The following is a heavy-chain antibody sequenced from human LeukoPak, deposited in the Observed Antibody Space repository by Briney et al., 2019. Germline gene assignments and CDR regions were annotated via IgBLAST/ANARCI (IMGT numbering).Heavy chain of an antibody. J-gene: IGHJ4*02. V-gene: IGHV3-23*01. CDR3: AKTGPYYFVS. CDR2: IGTSPFVT. Sequence: GGSLRLSCAASGFTFSSSGMTWVRQAPGKGLECVSAIGTSPFVTFYTDSVKGRFTISRDNSKNTVYLQMDSLRAEDTAVYFCAKTGPYYFVSWGQGTLVTVSS. CDR1: GFTFSSSG. D-gene: IGHD2-8*02.